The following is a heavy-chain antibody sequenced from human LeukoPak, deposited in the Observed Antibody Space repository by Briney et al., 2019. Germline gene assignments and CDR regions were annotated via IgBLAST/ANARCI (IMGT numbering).Heavy chain of an antibody. D-gene: IGHD3-22*01. V-gene: IGHV4-31*03. J-gene: IGHJ6*02. CDR2: IYYSGST. Sequence: PSETLSLTCTVSGGSISSGGYYWSWIRQHPGKGLEWIGYIYYSGSTYYNPSLKSRVTISVDTSKNQFSLKLSSVTAADTAVYYCARAPAWGGQYYYDSSGYYSKRPLYGMDVWGQGTTATVSS. CDR3: ARAPAWGGQYYYDSSGYYSKRPLYGMDV. CDR1: GGSISSGGYY.